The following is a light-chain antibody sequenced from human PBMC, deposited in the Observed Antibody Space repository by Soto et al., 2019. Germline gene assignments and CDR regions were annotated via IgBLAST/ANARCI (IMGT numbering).Light chain of an antibody. Sequence: EVVLTQSPGTLSLSPGERATLSCRASQSVSSTYLAWYQQKPGQSPRLLIYSTSSRATGIPARFSGSGSATYFTLTISSLEPEDFAVYYCQQYGRSPNTFGQGTKLEI. J-gene: IGKJ2*01. CDR3: QQYGRSPNT. CDR2: STS. V-gene: IGKV3-20*01. CDR1: QSVSSTY.